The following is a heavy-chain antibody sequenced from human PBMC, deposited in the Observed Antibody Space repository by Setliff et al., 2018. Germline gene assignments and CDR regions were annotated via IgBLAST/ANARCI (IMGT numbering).Heavy chain of an antibody. V-gene: IGHV4-39*07. Sequence: SETLSLTCTVSGGSISTSSYYWGWIRQPPGKGLEWIGGIYYSGSTYYNPSLKSRVTISVDTSKKQFSLKLSSVTAADTAVYYCARGPYNIYDRSGYGFTNWFDPWGQGILVTVSS. CDR1: GGSISTSSYY. CDR2: IYYSGST. D-gene: IGHD3-22*01. CDR3: ARGPYNIYDRSGYGFTNWFDP. J-gene: IGHJ5*02.